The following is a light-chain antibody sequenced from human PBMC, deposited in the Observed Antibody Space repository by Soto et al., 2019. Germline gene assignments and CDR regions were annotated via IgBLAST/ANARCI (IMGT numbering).Light chain of an antibody. Sequence: DIQMTQSPSTLSASVGDRVTITCRASQSISSWLAWYQQKPGKAPKLLIYDASSLESGVPSRFSGSGSGTEFTLTVSSLQPDDFVTYNCHKYNSYSETFGQGTKVEIK. CDR2: DAS. CDR3: HKYNSYSET. J-gene: IGKJ1*01. CDR1: QSISSW. V-gene: IGKV1-5*01.